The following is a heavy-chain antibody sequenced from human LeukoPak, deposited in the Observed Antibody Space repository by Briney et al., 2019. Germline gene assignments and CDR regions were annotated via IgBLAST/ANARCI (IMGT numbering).Heavy chain of an antibody. CDR1: GFTFSTYA. CDR2: ISSSSIYI. CDR3: ARGRRDGYNLVDAFDI. V-gene: IGHV3-21*01. Sequence: PGGSLRLSCAASGFTFSTYAMSWVRQAPGKGLEWVSSISSSSIYIYYTDSLKGRFTISRDNAKNSLFLQMNSLRAEDTAVYYCARGRRDGYNLVDAFDIWGQGTMVTVSS. D-gene: IGHD5-24*01. J-gene: IGHJ3*02.